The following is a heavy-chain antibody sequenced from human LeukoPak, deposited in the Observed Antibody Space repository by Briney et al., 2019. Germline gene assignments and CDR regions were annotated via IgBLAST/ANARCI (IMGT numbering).Heavy chain of an antibody. CDR1: GGTFSSYA. CDR2: IIPILGIA. J-gene: IGHJ4*02. CDR3: ARAYYYGSGSNQIDY. D-gene: IGHD3-10*01. Sequence: ASVKVSCKASGGTFSSYAISWVRQAPGQGLEWMGRIIPILGIANYAQKFQGRVTITADKSTSTAYMELSSLRSEDTAVYYCARAYYYGSGSNQIDYWGQGTLVTVSS. V-gene: IGHV1-69*04.